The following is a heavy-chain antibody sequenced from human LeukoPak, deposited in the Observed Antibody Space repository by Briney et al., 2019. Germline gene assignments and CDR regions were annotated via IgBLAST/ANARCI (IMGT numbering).Heavy chain of an antibody. Sequence: PGGSLRLSCAVSGFSIRRSWMRWVRQTPGKGREWVADMNEDGSGTYYVDSGKGRFTGSRDNAKKSLYLQMSSLRAEDTAVYYCARDPAWGAIDYWGQGTLVTVSS. CDR2: MNEDGSGT. D-gene: IGHD7-27*01. CDR3: ARDPAWGAIDY. V-gene: IGHV3-7*01. J-gene: IGHJ4*02. CDR1: GFSIRRSW.